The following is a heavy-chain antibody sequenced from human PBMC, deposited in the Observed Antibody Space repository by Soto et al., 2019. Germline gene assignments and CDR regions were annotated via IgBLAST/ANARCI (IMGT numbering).Heavy chain of an antibody. Sequence: EVQLVESGGGLVKPGGSLRLSCAASGFTFSNAWMSWVRQAPGKGLEWVGRIKSKTDGGTTDYAATVKGRFTISRDDSKNTLYLQMNSLKTEDTAVYYCTTTTRHYGSGSYYRFDPWGQGTLVTVSS. CDR1: GFTFSNAW. CDR2: IKSKTDGGTT. D-gene: IGHD3-10*01. J-gene: IGHJ5*02. CDR3: TTTTRHYGSGSYYRFDP. V-gene: IGHV3-15*01.